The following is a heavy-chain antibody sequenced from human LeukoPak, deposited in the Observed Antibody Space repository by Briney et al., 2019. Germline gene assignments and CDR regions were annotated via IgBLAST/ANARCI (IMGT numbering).Heavy chain of an antibody. D-gene: IGHD3-10*01. CDR2: INPSGGST. V-gene: IGHV1-46*01. J-gene: IGHJ6*03. CDR3: ARDGDGGSGSYWTHYYYYYMDV. Sequence: AASVKVSCKASGYTFTSYYMHWVRQAPGQGLEWMGIINPSGGSTSYAQKFQGRVTMTRDMSTSTVYMELSSLRSEDTAVYYCARDGDGGSGSYWTHYYYYYMDVWGKGTTVTVSS. CDR1: GYTFTSYY.